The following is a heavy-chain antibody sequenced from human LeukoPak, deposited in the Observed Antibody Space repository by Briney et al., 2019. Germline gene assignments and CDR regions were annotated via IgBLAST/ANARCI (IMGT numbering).Heavy chain of an antibody. D-gene: IGHD3-22*01. CDR1: GFTFSNYW. V-gene: IGHV3-74*01. CDR2: INGDGTST. CDR3: ARGGSSGNYCFNY. J-gene: IGHJ4*02. Sequence: PGGSLRLSCAAYGFTFSNYWMHWVRQAPGKGLVWVSRINGDGTSTSYADYLKGRFTISRDSAKNTLYLQVNSLRAEDTAVYYCARGGSSGNYCFNYWGQGTLVTVSS.